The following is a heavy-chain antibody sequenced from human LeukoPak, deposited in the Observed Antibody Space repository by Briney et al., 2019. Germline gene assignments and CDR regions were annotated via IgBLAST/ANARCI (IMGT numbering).Heavy chain of an antibody. Sequence: SETLSLTCAVSGASISGSNYYWGWIRQPPGKGLEWIGNIYSSGSTNYNASLQSRVTISIDTSKNQFSLRLNSVTAADTAMYYCAKSGGYGLIDYWGQGTRVTVSS. V-gene: IGHV4-39*01. CDR3: AKSGGYGLIDY. J-gene: IGHJ4*02. CDR2: IYSSGST. CDR1: GASISGSNYY. D-gene: IGHD1-26*01.